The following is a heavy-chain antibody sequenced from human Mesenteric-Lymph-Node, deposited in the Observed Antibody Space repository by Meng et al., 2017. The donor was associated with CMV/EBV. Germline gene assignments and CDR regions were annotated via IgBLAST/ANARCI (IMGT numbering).Heavy chain of an antibody. Sequence: SPFGSYGMHWVRQAPGQRLEWMGWINAGTGDTKYSQRFQGRVTITRDTSATSAYMELSSLRSEDTAVYYCTRASGISVAGSEYFQHWGQGTLVTVSS. CDR3: TRASGISVAGSEYFQH. D-gene: IGHD6-19*01. V-gene: IGHV1-3*01. CDR1: SPFGSYG. J-gene: IGHJ1*01. CDR2: INAGTGDT.